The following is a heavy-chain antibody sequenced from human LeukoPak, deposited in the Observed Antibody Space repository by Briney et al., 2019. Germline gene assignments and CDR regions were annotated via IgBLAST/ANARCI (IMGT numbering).Heavy chain of an antibody. CDR1: GFTVSSNY. V-gene: IGHV3-30*18. D-gene: IGHD6-13*01. CDR2: ISYDGRTT. J-gene: IGHJ1*01. Sequence: GGSLRLSCAASGFTVSSNYMGWVRQAPGKGLEWLAVISYDGRTTFYADSVKGRFTISRDNSKNTVDLQMSSLRAEDTAVYYCAKEFTSYTSGWFFQHWGQGTLVTVSS. CDR3: AKEFTSYTSGWFFQH.